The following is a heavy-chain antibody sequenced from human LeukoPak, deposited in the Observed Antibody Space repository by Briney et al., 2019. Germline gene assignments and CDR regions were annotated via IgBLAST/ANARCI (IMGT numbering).Heavy chain of an antibody. CDR2: VYHNGRT. J-gene: IGHJ6*03. Sequence: SETLSLTCSVSGGSISGYYWSWIRQLPGERLEWIGFVYHNGRTTYNPSLESRVTISVDTSRNQVSLNLRFVTAADTALYFCARRRAESSGPSFYYFYMDVWGKGTTVTVSS. CDR1: GGSISGYY. D-gene: IGHD2-8*02. CDR3: ARRRAESSGPSFYYFYMDV. V-gene: IGHV4-59*01.